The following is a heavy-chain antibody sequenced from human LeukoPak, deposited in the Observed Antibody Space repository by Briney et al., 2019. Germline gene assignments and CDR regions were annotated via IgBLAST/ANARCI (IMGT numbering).Heavy chain of an antibody. CDR1: GFTFSTYA. Sequence: GGSLRLSCAASGFTFSTYAMSWVRQTPGKGLEWVAAISDSNPGTYHANSVKGRFTISRDNSKNTLHLQMSGLRTEDTARYYCAKAPVGHCSGAFCYHFDSWGQGTLVTVSS. CDR2: ISDSNPGT. D-gene: IGHD2-15*01. J-gene: IGHJ4*02. V-gene: IGHV3-23*01. CDR3: AKAPVGHCSGAFCYHFDS.